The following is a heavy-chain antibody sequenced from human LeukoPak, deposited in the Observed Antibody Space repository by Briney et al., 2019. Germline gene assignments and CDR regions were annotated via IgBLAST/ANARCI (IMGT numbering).Heavy chain of an antibody. CDR2: INHSGST. J-gene: IGHJ4*02. D-gene: IGHD6-19*01. CDR1: GGSFSGYY. CDR3: AGRGAPVAGPSSFDF. Sequence: SETLSLTCAVYGGSFSGYYWSWIRQPPGKGLEWIGEINHSGSTNYNPSLKSRVTISVDTFKNQFSLKVSSVTAADTAVYYCAGRGAPVAGPSSFDFWGKGTRDPVSS. V-gene: IGHV4-34*01.